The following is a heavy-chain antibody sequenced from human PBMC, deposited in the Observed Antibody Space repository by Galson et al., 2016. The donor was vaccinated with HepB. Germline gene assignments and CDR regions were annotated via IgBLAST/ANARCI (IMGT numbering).Heavy chain of an antibody. CDR2: IKQDGSEK. Sequence: SLRLSCAASEFSFTSYWMTWVRQTPGKGLEWVASIKQDGSEKYYVDSVEGRFTISRDNAQKSLYLQLKSLRVEDTAVYYCARGDYDYWGGYRYLYFQHWGQGTLVTVSS. CDR3: ARGDYDYWGGYRYLYFQH. V-gene: IGHV3-7*01. J-gene: IGHJ1*01. CDR1: EFSFTSYW. D-gene: IGHD3-3*01.